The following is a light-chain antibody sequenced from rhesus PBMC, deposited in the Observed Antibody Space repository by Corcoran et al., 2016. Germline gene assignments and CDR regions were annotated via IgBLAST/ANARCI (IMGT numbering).Light chain of an antibody. J-gene: IGKJ4*01. CDR2: GAS. Sequence: DIQMTQSPSSLSASVGDRVTITCRASQDINNWLAWYQQTPGKAPNFLVYGASNLERGVPSRFSARGYGTTVTLTISILEPADIATYYGQQHDKSPLTFGGGTKVEIK. CDR3: QQHDKSPLT. V-gene: IGKV1-69*01. CDR1: QDINNW.